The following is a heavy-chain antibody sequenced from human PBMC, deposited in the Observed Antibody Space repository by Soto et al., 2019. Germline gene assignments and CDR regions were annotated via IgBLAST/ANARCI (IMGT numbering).Heavy chain of an antibody. CDR2: IYYSGST. V-gene: IGHV4-59*01. D-gene: IGHD3-3*01. Sequence: SETLSLTCTVSGGSISSYYWSWIRQPPGKGLEWIGYIYYSGSTNYNPSLKSRVTISVDTSKNQFSLKLSSVTAADTAVYYCASTRAEEYDFWSGYYTGFSTFDYWRQGTLVTVSS. CDR1: GGSISSYY. CDR3: ASTRAEEYDFWSGYYTGFSTFDY. J-gene: IGHJ4*02.